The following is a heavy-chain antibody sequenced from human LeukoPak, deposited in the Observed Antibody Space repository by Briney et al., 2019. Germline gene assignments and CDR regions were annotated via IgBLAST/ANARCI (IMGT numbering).Heavy chain of an antibody. J-gene: IGHJ6*02. Sequence: SVKVSCKASGGTFSSYAISWVRQAPGQGPEWMGRIIPIFGIANYAQKFQGRVTITADKSTSTAYMELSSLRSEDTAVYYCARDQVGNSGYYYGMDVWGQGTTVTVSS. CDR1: GGTFSSYA. CDR2: IIPIFGIA. D-gene: IGHD1-26*01. V-gene: IGHV1-69*04. CDR3: ARDQVGNSGYYYGMDV.